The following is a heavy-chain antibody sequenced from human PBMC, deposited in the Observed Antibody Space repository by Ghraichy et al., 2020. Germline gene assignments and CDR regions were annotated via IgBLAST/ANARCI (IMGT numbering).Heavy chain of an antibody. CDR1: GFTFSSYA. CDR3: AKGLNRENRTPYYYDSRGPDY. V-gene: IGHV3-23*01. CDR2: ISGSGGST. Sequence: GGSLRLSCAASGFTFSSYAMSWVRQAPGKGLEWVSAISGSGGSTYYADSVKGRFTISRDNSKNTLYLQMNSLRAEATAVYYCAKGLNRENRTPYYYDSRGPDYWGQGTLVTVSS. D-gene: IGHD3-22*01. J-gene: IGHJ4*02.